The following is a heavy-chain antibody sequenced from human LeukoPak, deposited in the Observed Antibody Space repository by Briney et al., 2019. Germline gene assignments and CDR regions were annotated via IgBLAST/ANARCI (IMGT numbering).Heavy chain of an antibody. CDR2: VYYTGST. Sequence: SETLSLTCTVSSGSISSYYWSWIRQPPGKGLEYIGYVYYTGSTHYNPSLKSRVTLSVDTSKNQFSLKLSSVTAADTAVYYCARVTGYIVEDYFDYWGQGTLVTVSS. D-gene: IGHD3-22*01. J-gene: IGHJ4*02. CDR1: SGSISSYY. V-gene: IGHV4-59*01. CDR3: ARVTGYIVEDYFDY.